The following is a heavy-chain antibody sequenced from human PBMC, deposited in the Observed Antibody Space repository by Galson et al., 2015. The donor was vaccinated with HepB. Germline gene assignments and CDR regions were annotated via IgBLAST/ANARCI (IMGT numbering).Heavy chain of an antibody. CDR2: ISSGSDTT. CDR1: GFNFSIYV. J-gene: IGHJ4*02. Sequence: SLRLSCAGSGFNFSIYVMTWVRQAPGKGLDWVSAISSGSDTTYYTDSVKGRFTISRDNSKDTLHLQMDSLRAEDTAVYYCVKGGWADNWGQGTLVTVSS. V-gene: IGHV3-23*01. D-gene: IGHD1-26*01. CDR3: VKGGWADN.